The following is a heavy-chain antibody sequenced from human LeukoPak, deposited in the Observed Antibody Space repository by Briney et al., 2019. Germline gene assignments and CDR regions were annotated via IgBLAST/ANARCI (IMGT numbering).Heavy chain of an antibody. CDR1: GGSISSSSYY. Sequence: SETLSLTCTVSGGSISSSSYYWGWIRQPPGKGLEWIGSIYYSGSTYYSPSLKSRVTISVDTSKNQFSLKLSSVTAADTAVYYCARRGVVVPAAIPHYYYMDVWGKGTTVTVSS. D-gene: IGHD2-2*01. CDR3: ARRGVVVPAAIPHYYYMDV. V-gene: IGHV4-39*01. J-gene: IGHJ6*03. CDR2: IYYSGST.